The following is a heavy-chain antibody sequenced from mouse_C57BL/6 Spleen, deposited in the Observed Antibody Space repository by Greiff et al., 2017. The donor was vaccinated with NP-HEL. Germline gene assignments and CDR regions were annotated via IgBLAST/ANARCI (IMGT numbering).Heavy chain of an antibody. CDR1: GFSLTSYG. V-gene: IGHV2-2*01. CDR2: IWSGGST. J-gene: IGHJ1*03. Sequence: QVQLQQSGPGLVQPSQSLSITCTVSGFSLTSYGVHWVRQSPGKGLEWLGVIWSGGSTDYNAAFISRLSISKDNSKSQVFFKMNSLQADDTAIYYCARGDMGGREYSDVWGTGTTVTVSS. D-gene: IGHD1-1*01. CDR3: ARGDMGGREYSDV.